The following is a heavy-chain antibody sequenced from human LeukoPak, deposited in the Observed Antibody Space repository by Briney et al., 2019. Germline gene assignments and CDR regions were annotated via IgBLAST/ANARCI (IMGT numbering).Heavy chain of an antibody. J-gene: IGHJ4*02. Sequence: GGSLRLSCAASGFTFSSYAMHWVRQAPGKGLEWVAVISYDGSNKYYADSVKGRFTSSRDNSKNTLYLQMNSLRAEDTAVYYCARAARGIEFDYWGQGTLVTVSS. CDR3: ARAARGIEFDY. V-gene: IGHV3-30-3*01. D-gene: IGHD3-10*01. CDR2: ISYDGSNK. CDR1: GFTFSSYA.